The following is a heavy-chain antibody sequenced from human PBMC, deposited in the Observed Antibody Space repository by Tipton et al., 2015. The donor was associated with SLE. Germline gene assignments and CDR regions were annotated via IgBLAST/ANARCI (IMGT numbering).Heavy chain of an antibody. J-gene: IGHJ6*02. CDR1: GGSISSYY. D-gene: IGHD1-26*01. CDR3: ARAGYSGSYYGYYYYGMDV. V-gene: IGHV4-59*01. Sequence: PGLVKPSETLSLTCTVSGGSISSYYWSWIRQPPGKGLEWIGYIYYSGSTNYNPSLKSRVTISVDTSKNQFSLKLSSVTAADTAVYYCARAGYSGSYYGYYYYGMDVWGQGTTVTVSS. CDR2: IYYSGST.